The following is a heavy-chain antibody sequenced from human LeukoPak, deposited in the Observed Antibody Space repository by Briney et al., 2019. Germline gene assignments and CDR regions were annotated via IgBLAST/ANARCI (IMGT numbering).Heavy chain of an antibody. V-gene: IGHV3-30*18. J-gene: IGHJ4*02. Sequence: GGSLRLSCAASGFTFSSYGRYWVRQALGKGLEWVAVISYDGSNKYYADSVKGRFTISRGNSKNTLYLQINSLRAEDTAVDYGAKQGGWWEYCFDYWGQGTLVTVSS. D-gene: IGHD1-26*01. CDR1: GFTFSSYG. CDR2: ISYDGSNK. CDR3: AKQGGWWEYCFDY.